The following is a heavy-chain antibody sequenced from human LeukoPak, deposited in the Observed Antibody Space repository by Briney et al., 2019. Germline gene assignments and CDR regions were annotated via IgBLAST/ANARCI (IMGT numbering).Heavy chain of an antibody. Sequence: ASVKVSCKASGYTSTSYYMHWVRQAPGQGLEWMGVINPSGGSTTYAQKFQGRVTVTRDTSTSTVYMELSSLRSEDTAVYYCARGTYYDFWSGYWGSSTIDYWGQGTLVTVSS. CDR1: GYTSTSYY. CDR3: ARGTYYDFWSGYWGSSTIDY. V-gene: IGHV1-46*03. CDR2: INPSGGST. D-gene: IGHD3-3*01. J-gene: IGHJ4*02.